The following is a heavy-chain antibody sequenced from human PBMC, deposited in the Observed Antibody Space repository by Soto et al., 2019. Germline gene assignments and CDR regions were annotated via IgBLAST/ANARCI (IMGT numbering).Heavy chain of an antibody. CDR1: GFTFSSYA. Sequence: GGSLRLSCAASGFTFSSYAMSWVRQAPGKGLEWVSAISGSGGSTYYADSVKGRFTISRDNSKNTLYLQMNSLRAEDTAVYYCAKTPRNSRYCSGGSCYGGLDYWGQGTLVTVSS. J-gene: IGHJ4*02. V-gene: IGHV3-23*01. CDR2: ISGSGGST. CDR3: AKTPRNSRYCSGGSCYGGLDY. D-gene: IGHD2-15*01.